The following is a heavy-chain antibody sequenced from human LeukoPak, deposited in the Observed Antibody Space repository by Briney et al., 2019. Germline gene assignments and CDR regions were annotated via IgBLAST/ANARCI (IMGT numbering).Heavy chain of an antibody. CDR3: AREDASSLDY. CDR2: ISSSGTYL. J-gene: IGHJ4*02. CDR1: GFTFSNYD. D-gene: IGHD6-13*01. V-gene: IGHV3-21*01. Sequence: TGGSLRLSCAASGFTFSNYDINWVRQAPGKGLERVSSISSSGTYLYYADSVKGRFTISRDNAKNSLYLQMSSLRAKDTAVYYCAREDASSLDYWGQGTLVTVSS.